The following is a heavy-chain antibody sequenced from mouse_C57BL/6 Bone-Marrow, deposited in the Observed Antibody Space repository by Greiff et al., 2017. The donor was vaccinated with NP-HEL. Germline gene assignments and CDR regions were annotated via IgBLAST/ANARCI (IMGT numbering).Heavy chain of an antibody. CDR3: AVRSFPYWYFDV. CDR2: INPSSGYT. V-gene: IGHV1-7*01. CDR1: GYTFTSYW. J-gene: IGHJ1*03. Sequence: QVQLQQSGAELAKPGASVKLSCKASGYTFTSYWMHWVKQRPGQGLEWIGYINPSSGYTKYNQKFKDKATLTADKSSSTAYMQLSSLAYEDSAVYYCAVRSFPYWYFDVWGTGTTVTVSS. D-gene: IGHD1-1*01.